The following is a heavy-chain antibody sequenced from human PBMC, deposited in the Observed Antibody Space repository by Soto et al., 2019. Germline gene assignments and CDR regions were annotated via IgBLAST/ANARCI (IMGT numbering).Heavy chain of an antibody. V-gene: IGHV1-69*12. CDR3: ARGNHRWLQLWYFDL. D-gene: IGHD5-12*01. CDR1: GGTFSSYT. CDR2: IIPIFGTA. Sequence: QVQLVQSGAEVKKPGSSVTVSCKASGGTFSSYTISWVRQAPGQGLEWMGGIIPIFGTANYAQKFQGRVKITADETTSTAYRELSSLRSEDTAVDYCARGNHRWLQLWYFDLWGRGTLVTVSS. J-gene: IGHJ2*01.